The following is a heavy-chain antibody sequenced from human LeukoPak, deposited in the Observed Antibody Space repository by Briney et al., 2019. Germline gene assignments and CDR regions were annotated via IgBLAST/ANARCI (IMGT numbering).Heavy chain of an antibody. CDR3: VRGCTSTSCYDY. Sequence: GGSLRLSCVASGFTFRRFWMGWVRQAPGKGLEWVANRNEDGNKKYYVDSVKGRFTISRDNTKNSLYLQMNSLRVEDTAVYYCVRGCTSTSCYDYWGQGTLVTVSS. CDR2: RNEDGNKK. V-gene: IGHV3-7*01. D-gene: IGHD2-2*01. J-gene: IGHJ4*02. CDR1: GFTFRRFW.